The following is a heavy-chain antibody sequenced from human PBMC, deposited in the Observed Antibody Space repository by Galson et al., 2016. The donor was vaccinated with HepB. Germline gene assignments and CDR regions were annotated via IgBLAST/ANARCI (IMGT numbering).Heavy chain of an antibody. D-gene: IGHD3-10*01. J-gene: IGHJ6*04. CDR3: ALRIRATDRGMDV. CDR2: IYPGDSDT. Sequence: QSGAEVKKPGESLKISCKGSGYSFTNFWIGWVRQQPGKGLEWLGVIYPGDSDTRYTPSFQGQVTISADKSISTAYLQWSRLRASDTAMYYCALRIRATDRGMDVWGKGTSVTVSS. CDR1: GYSFTNFW. V-gene: IGHV5-51*01.